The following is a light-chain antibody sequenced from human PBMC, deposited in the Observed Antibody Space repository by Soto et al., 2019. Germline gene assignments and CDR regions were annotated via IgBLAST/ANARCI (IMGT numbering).Light chain of an antibody. CDR2: GVS. CDR1: QSVSSD. CDR3: QQYNNWPT. Sequence: EIVMTQSPATLSVSPGERATLSCRASQSVSSDLAWYQHKPGQAPRLLMYGVSTRANGIPARFSGSGSGTEFTLTISSLQSEDFAVYYCQQYNNWPTFGQGTKLEIK. J-gene: IGKJ2*01. V-gene: IGKV3-15*01.